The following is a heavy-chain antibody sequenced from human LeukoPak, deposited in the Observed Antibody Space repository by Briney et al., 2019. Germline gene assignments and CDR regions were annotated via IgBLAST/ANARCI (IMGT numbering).Heavy chain of an antibody. CDR3: AKGTGPVVITTFYFDY. CDR2: ISGSGGT. J-gene: IGHJ4*02. CDR1: GFTFSSYA. D-gene: IGHD3-22*01. V-gene: IGHV3-23*01. Sequence: PGGSLRLSCAASGFTFSSYAMSWVRQAPGKGLEWVSGISGSGGTYYEDSVKGRFTISRDNSKNTLSLQMNSLRADDTAVYYCAKGTGPVVITTFYFDYWGPGTLVTVSS.